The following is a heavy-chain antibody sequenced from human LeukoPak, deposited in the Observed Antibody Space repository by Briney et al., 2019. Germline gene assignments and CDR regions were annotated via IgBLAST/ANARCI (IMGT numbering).Heavy chain of an antibody. D-gene: IGHD1-26*01. CDR2: INPDGTTT. CDR1: GFPLSNYW. V-gene: IGHV3-74*01. Sequence: GGSLRLSCAASGFPLSNYWMHWVRQTPGKGLVWVSRINPDGTTTSYADSVKGRFAISRDNARNTLYLEMNSLRAEDTAVYYCARVGIGRYSFDSWGQGTLVTVSS. CDR3: ARVGIGRYSFDS. J-gene: IGHJ4*02.